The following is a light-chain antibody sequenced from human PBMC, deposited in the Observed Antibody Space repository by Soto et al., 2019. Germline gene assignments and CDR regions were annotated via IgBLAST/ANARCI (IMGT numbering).Light chain of an antibody. V-gene: IGKV3-15*01. Sequence: EIVLTQSPGTLSLSPGERATLSCRASQSVSSSYLAWYQQKPGQAPRLLIYGASTRATGIPARFSGSGSGTEFTLTISGLQSEDLAVYYCQQYSDWPQTFGQGTKVDIK. J-gene: IGKJ1*01. CDR3: QQYSDWPQT. CDR2: GAS. CDR1: QSVSSSY.